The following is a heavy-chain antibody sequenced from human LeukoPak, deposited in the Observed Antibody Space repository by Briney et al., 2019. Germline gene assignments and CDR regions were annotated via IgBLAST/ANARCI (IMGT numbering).Heavy chain of an antibody. V-gene: IGHV4-4*02. CDR1: GGSISSSNW. Sequence: SGILSLTCAVSGGSISSSNWWSWVRQPPGKGLEWIGEIYHSGSTNYNPSLKSRVTISVDKSKNQFSLKLSSVTAAGTAVYYCASWGYRSSTSCYSAGYYFDYWGQGTLVTVSS. D-gene: IGHD2-2*02. J-gene: IGHJ4*02. CDR2: IYHSGST. CDR3: ASWGYRSSTSCYSAGYYFDY.